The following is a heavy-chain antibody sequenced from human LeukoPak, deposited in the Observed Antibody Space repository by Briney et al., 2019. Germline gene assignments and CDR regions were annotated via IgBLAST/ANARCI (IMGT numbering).Heavy chain of an antibody. CDR1: GFTYSSYA. Sequence: GGSLRLFCADSGFTYSSYAMRWVRQAPGKALEWVSAISGSGGSTYYADSVKGRFTISRDNSKNTLYLQMNSLRAEDTAVYYCAFGTGSFDYWGQGTLVTVSS. J-gene: IGHJ4*02. CDR2: ISGSGGST. CDR3: AFGTGSFDY. V-gene: IGHV3-23*01. D-gene: IGHD1-1*01.